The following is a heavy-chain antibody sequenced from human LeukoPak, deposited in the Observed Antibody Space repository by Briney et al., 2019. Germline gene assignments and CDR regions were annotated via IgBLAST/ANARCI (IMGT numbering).Heavy chain of an antibody. V-gene: IGHV4-4*07. CDR2: VYTSGST. CDR1: GGSISSYY. J-gene: IGHJ4*02. D-gene: IGHD2-21*01. CDR3: ARENSVNCGFDY. Sequence: ASETLSLTCTVSGGSISSYYWSWIRQPAGKGLEWIGRVYTSGSTNYNPSLKSRVTMSVDTSQYQFSLKLSSVTAADTAVYYCARENSVNCGFDYWGQGTLVTVSS.